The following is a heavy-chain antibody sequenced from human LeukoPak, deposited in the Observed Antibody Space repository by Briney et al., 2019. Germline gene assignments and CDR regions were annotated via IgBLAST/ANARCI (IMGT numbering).Heavy chain of an antibody. CDR1: GGSISSSSYY. CDR2: IYYSGST. V-gene: IGHV4-39*01. D-gene: IGHD6-13*01. Sequence: SETLSLTCTVSGGSISSSSYYWGWIRQPPGKGLEWIGSIYYSGSTYYNPSLKSRVTISVDTSKNQFSLKPSSVTAADTAVYHCARARKQQLYFDAFDIWGQGTMVTVSS. J-gene: IGHJ3*02. CDR3: ARARKQQLYFDAFDI.